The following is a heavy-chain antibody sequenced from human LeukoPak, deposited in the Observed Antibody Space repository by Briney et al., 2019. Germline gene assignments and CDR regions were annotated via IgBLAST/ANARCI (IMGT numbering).Heavy chain of an antibody. CDR2: VFYRGST. CDR3: ARLQLEAGRLLWFDP. J-gene: IGHJ5*02. D-gene: IGHD6-13*01. Sequence: SETPSLTCSVSGGSLRPYYWSWIRQPPGKGLEWIGFVFYRGSTNYNPSLKSRVTISVDTSKNQFSLKVTSVTAADTAIYYCARLQLEAGRLLWFDPLGQGTLVTVSS. CDR1: GGSLRPYY. V-gene: IGHV4-59*01.